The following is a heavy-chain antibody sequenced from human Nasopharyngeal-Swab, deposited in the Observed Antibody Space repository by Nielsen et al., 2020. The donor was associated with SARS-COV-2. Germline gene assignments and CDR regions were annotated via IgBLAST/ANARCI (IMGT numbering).Heavy chain of an antibody. Sequence: GGSLRLSCAASGLTFKTYAMTWVRQAPGKGLEWVSVISGSGGSTYYTDSVKGRFTISRDNSKSTLYLQMNSLRAEDTAVYYCAKTNSGSYCNWCQGTLVTVSS. D-gene: IGHD3-10*01. CDR2: ISGSGGST. J-gene: IGHJ4*02. CDR1: GLTFKTYA. V-gene: IGHV3-23*01. CDR3: AKTNSGSYCN.